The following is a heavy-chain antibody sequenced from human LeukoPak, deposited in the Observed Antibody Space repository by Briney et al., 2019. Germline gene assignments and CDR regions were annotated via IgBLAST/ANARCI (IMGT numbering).Heavy chain of an antibody. D-gene: IGHD3-22*01. J-gene: IGHJ4*02. CDR2: INHSGST. V-gene: IGHV4-34*01. CDR3: ARTRTNYYDSSGYYAD. CDR1: GGSFSGYY. Sequence: SETLSLTCAVYGGSFSGYYWSWIRQPPGKGLEWIGEINHSGSTNYNPPLKSRVTISVDTSKNQFSLKLSSVTAADTAVYYCARTRTNYYDSSGYYADWGQGTLVTVSS.